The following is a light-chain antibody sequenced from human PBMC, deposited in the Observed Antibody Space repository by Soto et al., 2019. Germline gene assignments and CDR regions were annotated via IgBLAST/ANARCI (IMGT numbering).Light chain of an antibody. V-gene: IGKV1-5*03. CDR2: KAS. Sequence: DIQMTQSPSTLSASVGDRVTITCRASQSISNWLAWYQQKPGKAPKLLIYKASNLESGVPSRFSGGGSGTEFTLTISSLQPDDFATYYCQQYNGTFGRGTKVEIK. CDR1: QSISNW. CDR3: QQYNGT. J-gene: IGKJ1*01.